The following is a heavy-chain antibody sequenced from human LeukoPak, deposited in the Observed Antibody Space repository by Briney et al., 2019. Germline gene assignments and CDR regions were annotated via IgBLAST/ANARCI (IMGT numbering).Heavy chain of an antibody. J-gene: IGHJ4*02. Sequence: GGSLRLSCAASGFTFSSYAMSWVRQAPGKGLEWLSGISGSGENTYYADSVKGRFTISRDNSKNTLYLQMNSLRAEDTALYYCAKDLTSWNYWGQGTLVTVSS. CDR1: GFTFSSYA. CDR3: AKDLTSWNY. V-gene: IGHV3-23*01. D-gene: IGHD2-2*01. CDR2: ISGSGENT.